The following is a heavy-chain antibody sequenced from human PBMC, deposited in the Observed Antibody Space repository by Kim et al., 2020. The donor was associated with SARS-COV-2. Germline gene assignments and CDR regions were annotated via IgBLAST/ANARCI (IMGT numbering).Heavy chain of an antibody. D-gene: IGHD2-15*01. Sequence: GGSLRLSCAASGFSISDDYMSWVRQAPGKGLEWVSLIYTGGATVYADSVKNRFSITRDKSKNTVYLQMNSLRREDTAVYYCARSIRWWYSSDFLGEGTQV. CDR1: GFSISDDY. J-gene: IGHJ4*02. V-gene: IGHV3-53*01. CDR3: ARSIRWWYSSDF. CDR2: IYTGGAT.